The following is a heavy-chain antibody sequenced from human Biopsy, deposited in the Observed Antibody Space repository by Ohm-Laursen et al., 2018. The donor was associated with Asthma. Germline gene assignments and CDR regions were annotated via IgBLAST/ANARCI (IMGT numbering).Heavy chain of an antibody. CDR1: GYTFIGCH. CDR2: INPNSGGT. Sequence: GASVKVSCKASGYTFIGCHIHWMRQAPGQGLEWMERINPNSGGTNYAQKFQGRVTMTRDTSISTAYMEVSRLRSDDTAVYYCARGRKSAGDRWFDPWGQGTLVTVSS. V-gene: IGHV1-2*06. CDR3: ARGRKSAGDRWFDP. D-gene: IGHD6-13*01. J-gene: IGHJ5*02.